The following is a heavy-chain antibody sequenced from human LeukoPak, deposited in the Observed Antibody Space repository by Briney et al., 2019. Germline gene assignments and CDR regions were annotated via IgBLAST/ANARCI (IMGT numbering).Heavy chain of an antibody. D-gene: IGHD7-27*01. V-gene: IGHV3-23*01. CDR1: GFTLSSYA. CDR2: ISGSGGST. CDR3: AKGATSLTGDRDAFDI. J-gene: IGHJ3*02. Sequence: GGSLRLSCAASGFTLSSYAMSWVRQAPGKGLEWVSAISGSGGSTYYADSVKGRFTISRDNSKNTLYLQMNSLRAEDTAVYYCAKGATSLTGDRDAFDIWGQGTMVTVSS.